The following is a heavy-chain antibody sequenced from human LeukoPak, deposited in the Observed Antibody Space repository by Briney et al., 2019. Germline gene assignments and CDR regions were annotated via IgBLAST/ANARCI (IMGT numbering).Heavy chain of an antibody. CDR3: ARRTGGEALDY. D-gene: IGHD3-16*01. CDR1: GFTFSNAW. J-gene: IGHJ4*02. Sequence: GGSLRLSCAASGFTFSNAWMNWVRQAPGKGLEWVGRIKSKTDGGTTDYAAPVKGRFTISRDNSKNTLYLQMNSLRAEDTAVYYCARRTGGEALDYWGQGTLVTVSS. V-gene: IGHV3-15*07. CDR2: IKSKTDGGTT.